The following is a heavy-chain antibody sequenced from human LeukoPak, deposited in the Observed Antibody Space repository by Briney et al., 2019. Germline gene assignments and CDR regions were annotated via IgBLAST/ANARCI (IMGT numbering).Heavy chain of an antibody. CDR3: ARPLSGGCTRGFDY. D-gene: IGHD2-15*01. CDR2: IYPRDSST. J-gene: IGHJ4*02. Sequence: GESLKISCKGSGYSFATYWIAWVRQMPGKGLEWMGIIYPRDSSTLYSPSFQGQVTMSVDKSINTAYLQWSSLKASDTAIYYCARPLSGGCTRGFDYWGQGTLVTVSS. V-gene: IGHV5-51*01. CDR1: GYSFATYW.